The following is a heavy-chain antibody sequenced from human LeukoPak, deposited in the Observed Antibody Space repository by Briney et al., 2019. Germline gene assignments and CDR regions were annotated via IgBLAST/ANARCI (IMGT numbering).Heavy chain of an antibody. Sequence: SVKVSCKASGGTFSSHAISWVRQAPGQGLVGMGGIIPIFGTANYAQKFQGRVTITADESTSTAYMELSSLRSEDTAVYYCARSVSGSYSDYYYYMDVWGKGTTVTVSS. CDR1: GGTFSSHA. J-gene: IGHJ6*03. CDR2: IIPIFGTA. CDR3: ARSVSGSYSDYYYYMDV. V-gene: IGHV1-69*13. D-gene: IGHD1-26*01.